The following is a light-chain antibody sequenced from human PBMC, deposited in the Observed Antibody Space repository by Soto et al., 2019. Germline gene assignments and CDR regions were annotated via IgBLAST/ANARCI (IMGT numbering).Light chain of an antibody. V-gene: IGKV1-27*01. CDR2: AAS. CDR3: QKYNRAPIT. Sequence: DIQMTQSPSSVPASVGDRVPISCLASQGISTWLAWYQQSPGKAPKLLIYAASTLQSGVPSRFSGSGSGTDVTLTISSLQPEDVATYYCQKYNRAPITFGQGTRLEIK. J-gene: IGKJ5*01. CDR1: QGISTW.